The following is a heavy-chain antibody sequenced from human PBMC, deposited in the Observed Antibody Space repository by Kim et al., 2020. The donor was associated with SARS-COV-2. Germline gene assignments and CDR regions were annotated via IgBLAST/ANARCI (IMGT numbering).Heavy chain of an antibody. D-gene: IGHD3-22*01. CDR2: IYWDDDK. CDR3: VHWIVGGAFDI. CDR1: GFSLSTSGEG. J-gene: IGHJ3*02. Sequence: SGPTLVKPTQTLTLTCTFSGFSLSTSGEGVGWIRQPPGKALEWLALIYWDDDKRYSPSLKSRLTITKDTSKNQVVLTMTTMDPVDTATYYCVHWIVGGAFDIWGQGTVVTVSS. V-gene: IGHV2-5*02.